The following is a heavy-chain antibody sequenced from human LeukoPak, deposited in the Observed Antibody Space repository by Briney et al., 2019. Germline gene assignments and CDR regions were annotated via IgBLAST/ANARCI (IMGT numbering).Heavy chain of an antibody. CDR2: IYHSGST. J-gene: IGHJ4*02. V-gene: IGHV4-59*12. Sequence: SETLSLTCTVSGGSISSYYWSWIRQPPGKGLEWIGEIYHSGSTNYNPSLKSRVTISVDKSKNQFSLKLSSVTVADTAVYYCARAEFDYDILTGYSFFDYWGQGTLVTVSS. CDR3: ARAEFDYDILTGYSFFDY. D-gene: IGHD3-9*01. CDR1: GGSISSYY.